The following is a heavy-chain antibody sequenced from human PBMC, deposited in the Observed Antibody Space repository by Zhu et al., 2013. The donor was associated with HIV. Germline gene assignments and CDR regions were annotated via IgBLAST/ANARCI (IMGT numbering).Heavy chain of an antibody. J-gene: IGHJ3*02. CDR2: ISTYNGDT. CDR3: ARAWTKEDTFDI. V-gene: IGHV1-18*01. D-gene: IGHD1-1*01. Sequence: QLLQSGAEVTKPGASVKVSCKVSGYTFTNFGISWVRQAPGQGLEWMGWISTYNGDTNYAQNFQGRVIMTTDTSTTTAYMELRSLRSDDTAVYYCARAWTKEDTFDIWGQGTMVTVSS. CDR1: GYTFTNFG.